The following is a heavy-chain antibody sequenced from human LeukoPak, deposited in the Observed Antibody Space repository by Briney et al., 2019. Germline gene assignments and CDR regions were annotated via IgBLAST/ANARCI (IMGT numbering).Heavy chain of an antibody. CDR2: ISSSGSYR. CDR1: GFTFISYT. Sequence: GGSLRLSCAATGFTFISYTINWVRQAQGKGLEWVSSISSSGSYRYYADSVMGRFTISRDNAKNSLYLQMNSLTAEDTAVYYCARAEYTYGPRGFDFWGQGTLVTVS. V-gene: IGHV3-21*01. CDR3: ARAEYTYGPRGFDF. J-gene: IGHJ4*02. D-gene: IGHD5-18*01.